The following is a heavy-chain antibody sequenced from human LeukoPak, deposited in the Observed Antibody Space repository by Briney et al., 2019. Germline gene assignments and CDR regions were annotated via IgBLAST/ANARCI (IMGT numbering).Heavy chain of an antibody. CDR2: IIPIVGTA. CDR3: AVNPTYCSSTSCYVGTY. D-gene: IGHD2-2*01. V-gene: IGHV1-69*01. J-gene: IGHJ4*02. Sequence: SVKVSCKASRGTFSIYAISWVRQAPGQGLEWMGGIIPIVGTANYAQKFQGRFTITADESTSTSYMKLSSLRSEYTAVYYCAVNPTYCSSTSCYVGTYWGQGTLVTVSS. CDR1: RGTFSIYA.